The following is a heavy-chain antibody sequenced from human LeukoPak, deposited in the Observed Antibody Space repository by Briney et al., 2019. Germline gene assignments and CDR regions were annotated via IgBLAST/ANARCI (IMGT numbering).Heavy chain of an antibody. CDR3: AKSLRDYEIFDY. D-gene: IGHD4-17*01. CDR2: ISGSGGST. Sequence: PWGSVRLSCAASGYTFSSYGMSWVRQAPGKGLEWVAAISGSGGSTYYADSVKGRFTISRDNSKNTLYMQMNSLRAEDTAVYYCAKSLRDYEIFDYWGQGTLATVSS. CDR1: GYTFSSYG. V-gene: IGHV3-23*01. J-gene: IGHJ4*02.